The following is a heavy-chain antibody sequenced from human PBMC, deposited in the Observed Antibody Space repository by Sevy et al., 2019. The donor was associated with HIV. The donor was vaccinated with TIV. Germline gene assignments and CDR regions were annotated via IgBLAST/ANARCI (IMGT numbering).Heavy chain of an antibody. V-gene: IGHV1-69*13. CDR3: ARDRGFSSTSEYGMDV. Sequence: ASVQVSCKASGGTFSKYAITWVRQAPVQGLESMGGIIPIFVTANYVQKFQGRVTITADESTSTAYMELSSLRSEDTAVYYCARDRGFSSTSEYGMDVWGQGTTVTVSS. CDR2: IIPIFVTA. J-gene: IGHJ6*02. CDR1: GGTFSKYA. D-gene: IGHD2-2*01.